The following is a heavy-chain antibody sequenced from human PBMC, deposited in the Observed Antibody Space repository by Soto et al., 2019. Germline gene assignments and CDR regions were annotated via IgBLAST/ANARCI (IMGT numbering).Heavy chain of an antibody. Sequence: SETLSLTCTVSGGSISSSSYYWGWIRQPPGKGLDWIGSIYYSGSTYYNPSLKSRVTISVDTSKNQFSLKLSSVTAADTAVYYCASRSKFEYSSSSVYYYGMDVWGQGTTVTVSS. CDR1: GGSISSSSYY. CDR3: ASRSKFEYSSSSVYYYGMDV. D-gene: IGHD6-6*01. J-gene: IGHJ6*02. V-gene: IGHV4-39*01. CDR2: IYYSGST.